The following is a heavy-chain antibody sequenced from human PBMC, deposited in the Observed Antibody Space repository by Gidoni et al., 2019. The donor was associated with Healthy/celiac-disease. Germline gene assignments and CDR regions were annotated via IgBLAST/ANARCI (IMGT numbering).Heavy chain of an antibody. D-gene: IGHD2-21*02. Sequence: QVQLVQSGAEVKKPGSSVKVSCKAYGGTFSSYAISWVRQAPGQGLEWMGGIIPIFGTANYAQKFQGRVTITADKSTSTAYMELSSLRSEDTAVYYCARVGYCGGDCYLTFDYYYYGMDVWGQGTTVTVSS. CDR2: IIPIFGTA. J-gene: IGHJ6*02. CDR1: GGTFSSYA. CDR3: ARVGYCGGDCYLTFDYYYYGMDV. V-gene: IGHV1-69*06.